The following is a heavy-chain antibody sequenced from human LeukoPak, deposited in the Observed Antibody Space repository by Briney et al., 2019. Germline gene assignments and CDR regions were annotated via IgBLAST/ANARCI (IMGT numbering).Heavy chain of an antibody. Sequence: SETLSLTCTVSGGSISSYYWSWIRQPPGKGLEWIGYIYYSGSTNYNPSLKSRVTISVDTSKNQFSLKLSSVTAADTAVYYCARVPVGHTLDYWGQGTLVTVSS. CDR2: IYYSGST. CDR3: ARVPVGHTLDY. D-gene: IGHD2-2*02. CDR1: GGSISSYY. J-gene: IGHJ4*02. V-gene: IGHV4-59*01.